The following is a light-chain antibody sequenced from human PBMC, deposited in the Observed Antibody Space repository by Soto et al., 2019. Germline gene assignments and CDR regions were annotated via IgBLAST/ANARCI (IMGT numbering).Light chain of an antibody. CDR3: QQANSFPIT. CDR2: EAS. CDR1: QGITNR. J-gene: IGKJ5*01. Sequence: DTQMTQSPSSVSASVGDRFTITCRASQGITNRLAWYQQKPGKAPKLLIYEASSLQSGVPSRISGSGSGTDFTLTISSLQPEDFATYYCQQANSFPITFGQGTRLEIK. V-gene: IGKV1D-12*01.